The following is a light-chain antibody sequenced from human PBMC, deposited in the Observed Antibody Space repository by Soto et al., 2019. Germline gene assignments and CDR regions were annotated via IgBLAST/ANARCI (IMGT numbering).Light chain of an antibody. V-gene: IGLV3-21*01. CDR2: YDS. CDR3: QVWDTRNDHHV. CDR1: NIGSKS. Sequence: SYELTQSPSVSVAPGQTATITCGGNNIGSKSVNWYQQKAGQAPVLVMSYDSDRPSGIPERFSGSNSGNTATLNLSRVESGDEADYYCQVWDTRNDHHVFGSGTKLTVL. J-gene: IGLJ1*01.